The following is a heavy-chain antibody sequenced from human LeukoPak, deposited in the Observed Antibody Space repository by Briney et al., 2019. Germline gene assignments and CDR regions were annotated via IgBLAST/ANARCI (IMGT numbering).Heavy chain of an antibody. CDR1: GGSIDSTSW. J-gene: IGHJ4*02. Sequence: SETLSLTCDVSGGSIDSTSWWNWVRQPPGKGLEWIGEIHHDGRINYNPSLKSRVTLSVDKSKNQFSLRLNSVTAADTAMYYCARSHDHLWGNYPNYWGQGTLVTVSS. CDR3: ARSHDHLWGNYPNY. D-gene: IGHD3-16*02. V-gene: IGHV4/OR15-8*01. CDR2: IHHDGRI.